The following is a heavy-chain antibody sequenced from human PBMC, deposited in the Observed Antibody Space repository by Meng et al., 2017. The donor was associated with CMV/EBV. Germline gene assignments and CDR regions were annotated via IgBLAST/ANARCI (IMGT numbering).Heavy chain of an antibody. CDR3: AKRERFLEWLLYDY. Sequence: GESLKISCAASGFTFSSYAMGWVRQAPGKGLEWVSAISGSGGSTYYADSVKGRFTISRDNSKNTLYLQMNSLRAEDTAVYYCAKRERFLEWLLYDYWGQGTLVTVSS. CDR1: GFTFSSYA. CDR2: ISGSGGST. J-gene: IGHJ4*02. V-gene: IGHV3-23*01. D-gene: IGHD3-3*01.